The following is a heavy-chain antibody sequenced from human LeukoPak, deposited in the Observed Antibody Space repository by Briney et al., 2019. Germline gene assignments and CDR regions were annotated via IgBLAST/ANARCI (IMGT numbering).Heavy chain of an antibody. J-gene: IGHJ4*02. CDR1: GYSFTSYW. Sequence: GESLKVSCKGSGYSFTSYWIGWVRQMPGKGLEWMGIIYPGDSDTRYSPSFQGQVTISADKSISTAYLQWSSLKASDTAMYYCARQVAVGATRSTLDYWGQGTLVTVSS. D-gene: IGHD1-26*01. CDR2: IYPGDSDT. V-gene: IGHV5-51*01. CDR3: ARQVAVGATRSTLDY.